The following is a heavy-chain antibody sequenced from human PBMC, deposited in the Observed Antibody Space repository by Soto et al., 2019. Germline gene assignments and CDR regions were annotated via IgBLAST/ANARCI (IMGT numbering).Heavy chain of an antibody. D-gene: IGHD3-22*01. V-gene: IGHV1-46*03. CDR3: AREIAMIVVAPGAFDS. Sequence: ASVKVSCKASGYTFTSYYMHWVRQAPGQGLEWMGIINPSGGSTSYAQKFQGRVTMTRDTSTSTVYMELSSLRSEDTAVYYCAREIAMIVVAPGAFDSWGQGTMVTVSS. CDR2: INPSGGST. CDR1: GYTFTSYY. J-gene: IGHJ3*02.